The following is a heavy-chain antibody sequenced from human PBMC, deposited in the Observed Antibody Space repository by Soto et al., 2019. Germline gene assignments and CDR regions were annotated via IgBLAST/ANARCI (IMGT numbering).Heavy chain of an antibody. CDR2: ITGSGTNT. CDR3: AKDDHGDFCSYYGLDV. D-gene: IGHD2-15*01. V-gene: IGHV3-23*01. J-gene: IGHJ6*02. CDR1: GFTISSYT. Sequence: PGGSLRLSCAASGFTISSYTMTWVRQASGKGLEWVSAITGSGTNTDYADSVKGRFTISTDKSTNTLFLQMSSLRAEDTAIYYCAKDDHGDFCSYYGLDVWGQGTTVTVSS.